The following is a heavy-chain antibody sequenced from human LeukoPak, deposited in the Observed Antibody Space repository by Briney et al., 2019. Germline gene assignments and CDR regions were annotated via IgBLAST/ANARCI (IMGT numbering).Heavy chain of an antibody. CDR3: ARADYYGSGYYGMDV. CDR2: IWYDGSYK. D-gene: IGHD3-10*01. J-gene: IGHJ6*02. Sequence: GGSLRLSCAASGFNFSNYGIHWVRQAPGKGLEWVAVIWYDGSYKFYADSVKGRFTISRDNSDNTLSLQMNSLRAEDTAVYYCARADYYGSGYYGMDVWGQRTTVTVSS. CDR1: GFNFSNYG. V-gene: IGHV3-33*01.